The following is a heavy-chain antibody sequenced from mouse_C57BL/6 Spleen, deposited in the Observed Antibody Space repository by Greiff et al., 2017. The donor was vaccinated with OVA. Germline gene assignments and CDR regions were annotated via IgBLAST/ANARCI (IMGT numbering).Heavy chain of an antibody. CDR2: INPNNGGT. Sequence: VQLQQSGPELVKPGASVKIPCKASGYTFTDYNMDWVKQSHGKSLEWIGDINPNNGGTIYNQKFKGKATLTVDKSSSTAYMELRSLTSEDTAVYYCARWPVVADYYAMDYWGQGTSVTVSS. D-gene: IGHD1-1*01. J-gene: IGHJ4*01. CDR3: ARWPVVADYYAMDY. CDR1: GYTFTDYN. V-gene: IGHV1-18*01.